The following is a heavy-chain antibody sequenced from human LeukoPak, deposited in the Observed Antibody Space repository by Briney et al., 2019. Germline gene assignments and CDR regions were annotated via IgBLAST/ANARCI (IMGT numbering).Heavy chain of an antibody. CDR3: ARRCVRRITIFGVDQRHDAFDI. CDR1: GGSISSSSYY. Sequence: SETLSLTCTVSGGSISSSSYYWGWIRQPPGKGLEWIGSIYYSGSTYYNPSLKSRVTISVDTSKNQFSLKLSSVTAADTAVYYCARRCVRRITIFGVDQRHDAFDIWGQGTMVTVSS. J-gene: IGHJ3*02. D-gene: IGHD3-3*01. V-gene: IGHV4-39*01. CDR2: IYYSGST.